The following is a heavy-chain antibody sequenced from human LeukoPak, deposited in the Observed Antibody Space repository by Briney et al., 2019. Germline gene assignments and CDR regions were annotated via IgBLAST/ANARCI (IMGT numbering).Heavy chain of an antibody. CDR3: ARGDYSGSYSSFFFDY. J-gene: IGHJ4*02. Sequence: SETLSLTCTVSGGSISSYYWSWIRQPPGKGLEWIGYIYYSGSTNYNPSLKSRVTISVDTSKNQFSLKLSSVTAADTAVYYCARGDYSGSYSSFFFDYWGQGTLVTVSS. V-gene: IGHV4-59*08. CDR1: GGSISSYY. D-gene: IGHD1-26*01. CDR2: IYYSGST.